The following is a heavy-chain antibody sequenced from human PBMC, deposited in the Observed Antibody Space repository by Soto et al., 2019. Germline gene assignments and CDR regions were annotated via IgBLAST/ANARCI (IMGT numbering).Heavy chain of an antibody. CDR2: ISGSGGST. V-gene: IGHV3-23*01. D-gene: IGHD4-4*01. CDR1: GFTFSSYA. Sequence: GGSLRLSCAASGFTFSSYAMSWVRQAPGKGPEWVSAISGSGGSTYYADSVKGRFTISRDNSKNTLYLQMNSLRAEDTAVYYCAKDGGGYSIPYGSYYYYGMDVWGQGTTVTVSS. J-gene: IGHJ6*02. CDR3: AKDGGGYSIPYGSYYYYGMDV.